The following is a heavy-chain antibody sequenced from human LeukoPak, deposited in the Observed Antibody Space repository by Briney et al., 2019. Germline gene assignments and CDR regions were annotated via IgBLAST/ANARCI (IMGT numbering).Heavy chain of an antibody. CDR2: TSSSGSTI. J-gene: IGHJ4*02. CDR1: GFTFSDYY. V-gene: IGHV3-11*01. Sequence: GGSLRLSCAASGFTFSDYYMSWIRQAPGKGLEWVSYTSSSGSTIYYADSVKGRFTISRDDSKNTLYLQMNSLRAEDTAVYYCAKALSSGWLYYFDYWGQGTLVTVSS. D-gene: IGHD6-19*01. CDR3: AKALSSGWLYYFDY.